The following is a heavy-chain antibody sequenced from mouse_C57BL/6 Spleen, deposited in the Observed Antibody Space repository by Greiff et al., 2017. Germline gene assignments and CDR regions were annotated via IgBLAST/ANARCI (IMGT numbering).Heavy chain of an antibody. D-gene: IGHD1-1*01. J-gene: IGHJ1*03. CDR3: ARDARYYGSRHWYFDV. CDR2: SRNKANDYTT. V-gene: IGHV7-1*01. Sequence: EVKLMESGGGLVQSGRSLRLSCATSGFTFSDFYMEWVRQAPGKGLEWIAASRNKANDYTTEYSASVKGRFIVSRDTSQSILYLQMNALRAEDTAIYYCARDARYYGSRHWYFDVWGTGTTVTVSS. CDR1: GFTFSDFY.